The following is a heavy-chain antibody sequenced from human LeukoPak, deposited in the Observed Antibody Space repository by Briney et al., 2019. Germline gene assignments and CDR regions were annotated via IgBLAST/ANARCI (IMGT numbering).Heavy chain of an antibody. CDR3: ARELISSYLIAAESGGSLDY. CDR1: GFTFSSYA. CDR2: ISYDGSNK. J-gene: IGHJ4*02. V-gene: IGHV3-30-3*01. Sequence: SLRLSCAASGFTFSSYAMSWVRQAPGKGLEWVAVISYDGSNKYYADSVKGRFTISRDNSKNTLYLQMNSLRAEDTAVYYCARELISSYLIAAESGGSLDYWGQGTLVTVSS. D-gene: IGHD6-13*01.